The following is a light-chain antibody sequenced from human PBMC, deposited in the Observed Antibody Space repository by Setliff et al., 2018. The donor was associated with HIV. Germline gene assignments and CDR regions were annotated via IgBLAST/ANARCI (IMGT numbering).Light chain of an antibody. CDR3: MLYVGSYIWV. J-gene: IGLJ3*02. V-gene: IGLV8-61*01. Sequence: QTVVTQEPSIAVFPGGTVTLTCGLTSGSVSTTYNPSWYQQTPGQAPRTLIYNTNTRSSGVPDRFSGSILGNKAALTITGAQADDESDYYCMLYVGSYIWVFGGGTKVTVL. CDR1: SGSVSTTYN. CDR2: NTN.